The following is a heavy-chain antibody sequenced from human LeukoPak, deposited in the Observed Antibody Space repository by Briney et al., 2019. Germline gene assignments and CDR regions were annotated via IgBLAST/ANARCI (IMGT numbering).Heavy chain of an antibody. V-gene: IGHV3-53*01. Sequence: QPGGSLRLSCAASGFTVSSNCMSWVRQAPGKGLEWVSVIYSGGSTYYADSVKGRFTISRDNSKNTLYLQMNSLRAEDTAVYYCARYSSGNFDYWGQGTLVTVSS. CDR1: GFTVSSNC. CDR2: IYSGGST. D-gene: IGHD3-22*01. CDR3: ARYSSGNFDY. J-gene: IGHJ4*02.